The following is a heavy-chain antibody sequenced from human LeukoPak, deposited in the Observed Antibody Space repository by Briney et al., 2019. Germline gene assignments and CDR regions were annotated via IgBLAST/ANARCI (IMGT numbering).Heavy chain of an antibody. CDR3: ARTGYGGSTTGWFDP. J-gene: IGHJ5*02. CDR2: ISSSSSTM. Sequence: HPGGSLRLSCAASGITFSSYTMNWVRQGPGKGLGWVSYISSSSSTMYYADSVKGRFTISRDNAKNSLYLQMNSLRAEDTALYYCARTGYGGSTTGWFDPWGQGTLVTVSS. V-gene: IGHV3-48*04. CDR1: GITFSSYT. D-gene: IGHD4-23*01.